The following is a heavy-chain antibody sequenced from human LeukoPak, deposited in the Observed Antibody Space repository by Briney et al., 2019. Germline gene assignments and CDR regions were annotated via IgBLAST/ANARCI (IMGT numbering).Heavy chain of an antibody. J-gene: IGHJ4*02. D-gene: IGHD3-9*01. V-gene: IGHV3-48*02. CDR1: GFTFSSYS. CDR2: INSASSYI. CDR3: ARGHGDGAWLIDY. Sequence: GGSLRLSCEVSGFTFSSYSMNWVRQAPGKGLEWLSFINSASSYIDYADSVKGRFSISRDNVKNSLHLQMNSLRDEDTAAYYCARGHGDGAWLIDYWGQGTLVTISS.